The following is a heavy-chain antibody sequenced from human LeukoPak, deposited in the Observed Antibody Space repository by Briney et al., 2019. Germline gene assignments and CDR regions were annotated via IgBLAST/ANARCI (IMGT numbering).Heavy chain of an antibody. V-gene: IGHV3-74*01. CDR3: ASEGSSGSFDAFDI. J-gene: IGHJ3*02. Sequence: PGGTLRLSCEASGINFRKYGMNWVRQAPGKGLVWVSRINSDGSSTSYADSVKGRFTISRDNAKNTLYLQMNSLRAEDTAVYYCASEGSSGSFDAFDIWGQGTMVTVSS. D-gene: IGHD3-22*01. CDR1: GINFRKYG. CDR2: INSDGSST.